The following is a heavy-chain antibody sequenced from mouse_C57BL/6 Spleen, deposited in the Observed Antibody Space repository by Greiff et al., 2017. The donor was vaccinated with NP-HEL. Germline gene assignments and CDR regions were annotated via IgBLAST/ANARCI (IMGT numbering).Heavy chain of an antibody. V-gene: IGHV1-82*01. CDR2: IYPGDGDT. D-gene: IGHD3-2*02. CDR3: ARLDSSGPLDY. CDR1: GYAFSSSW. J-gene: IGHJ2*01. Sequence: VKLVESGPELVKPGASVKISCKASGYAFSSSWMNWVKQRPGKGLEWIGRIYPGDGDTNYNGKFKGKATLTADKSSSTAYMQLSSLTSEDSAVYFCARLDSSGPLDYWGQGTTLTVSS.